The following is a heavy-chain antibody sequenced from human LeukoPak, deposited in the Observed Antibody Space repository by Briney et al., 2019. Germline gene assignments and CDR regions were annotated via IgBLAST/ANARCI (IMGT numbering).Heavy chain of an antibody. CDR2: IYYSGNT. CDR3: ARIPTVTFFDY. V-gene: IGHV4-39*07. CDR1: GVSTSSSNSY. J-gene: IGHJ4*02. Sequence: PSETLSLTCTVSGVSTSSSNSYWGWIRQPPGKGLEWIGSIYYSGNTYYNASLKSRVTISVDTSKNQFSLKLSSVTAADTAVYYCARIPTVTFFDYWGQGTLVTVSS. D-gene: IGHD4-17*01.